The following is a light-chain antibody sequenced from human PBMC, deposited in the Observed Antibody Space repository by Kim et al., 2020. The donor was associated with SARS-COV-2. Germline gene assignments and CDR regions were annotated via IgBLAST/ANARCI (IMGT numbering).Light chain of an antibody. CDR3: QAWDSSTGVV. CDR1: KLGDKY. V-gene: IGLV3-1*01. J-gene: IGLJ2*01. Sequence: SYELTQPPSVSVSPGQTASITCSGDKLGDKYVCWYQQKSGQSPVLVIYKDSRRPSGIPERLSGSNSGNTATLTISETHAMDEADYYCQAWDSSTGVVFGGGTQLTVL. CDR2: KDS.